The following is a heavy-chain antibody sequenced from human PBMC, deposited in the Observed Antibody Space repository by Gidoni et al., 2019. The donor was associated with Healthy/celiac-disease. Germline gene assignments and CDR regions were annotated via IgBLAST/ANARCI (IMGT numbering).Heavy chain of an antibody. Sequence: QVQLVQSGAEVKKPGSSVKVSCKASGGTFSSYAISWVRQAPGQGLEWMGGIIPIFGTANYAQKFQGRVTITADESTSTAYMELSSLRSEDTAVYYCARGSRGVVVPAAEYYYYYYGMDVWGQGTTVTVSS. J-gene: IGHJ6*02. CDR3: ARGSRGVVVPAAEYYYYYYGMDV. CDR2: IIPIFGTA. CDR1: GGTFSSYA. V-gene: IGHV1-69*01. D-gene: IGHD2-2*01.